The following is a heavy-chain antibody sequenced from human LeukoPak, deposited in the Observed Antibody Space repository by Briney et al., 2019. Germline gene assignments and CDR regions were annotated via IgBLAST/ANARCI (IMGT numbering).Heavy chain of an antibody. D-gene: IGHD1-26*01. CDR2: IYTSGST. CDR1: GGSISSYY. V-gene: IGHV4-4*07. CDR3: ARLEWELDAFDI. J-gene: IGHJ3*02. Sequence: SETLSLTCTVSGGSISSYYWNWIRQPAGKGLEWIGRIYTSGSTNYNPSLKSRVTMSVDTSKNQFSLKLSSVTAADTAVYYCARLEWELDAFDIWGQGTMVTVSS.